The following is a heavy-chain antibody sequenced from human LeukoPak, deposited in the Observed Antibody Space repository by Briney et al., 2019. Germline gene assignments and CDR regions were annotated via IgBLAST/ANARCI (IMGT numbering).Heavy chain of an antibody. J-gene: IGHJ4*02. D-gene: IGHD3-10*01. Sequence: PGGSLRLSCAASGFTFSSYAMSWVRQAPGKGLEWVSAISGSGGSTYYADSVKGRFTISRDNAKNSLYLQMNSLRAEDTAVYYCARSYGSGSRLFRYWGQGTLVTVSS. V-gene: IGHV3-23*01. CDR2: ISGSGGST. CDR3: ARSYGSGSRLFRY. CDR1: GFTFSSYA.